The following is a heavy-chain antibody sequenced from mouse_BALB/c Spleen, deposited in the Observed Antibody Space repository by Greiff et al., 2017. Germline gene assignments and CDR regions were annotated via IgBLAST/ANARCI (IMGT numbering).Heavy chain of an antibody. D-gene: IGHD1-1*01. CDR3: AREGSYAMDY. J-gene: IGHJ4*01. CDR1: GFAFSSYD. CDR2: ISSGGGST. Sequence: DVQLVESGGGLVKPGGSLKLSCAASGFAFSSYDMSWVRQTPEKRLEWVAYISSGGGSTYYPDTVKGRFTISRDNAKNTLYLQMSSLKSEDTAMYYCAREGSYAMDYWGQGTSVTVSS. V-gene: IGHV5-12-1*01.